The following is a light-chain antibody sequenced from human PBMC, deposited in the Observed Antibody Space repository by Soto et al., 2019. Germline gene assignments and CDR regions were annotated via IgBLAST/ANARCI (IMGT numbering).Light chain of an antibody. J-gene: IGKJ5*01. CDR3: QQYGSSLIT. CDR2: GAS. CDR1: QSVSNNY. V-gene: IGKV3-20*01. Sequence: IVLPQSPGTLSLSPGERATLSCRAIQSVSNNYLAWYQQKPGQAPRLLIYGASNRATGIPDRFSGSGSGTEFTLTISSLQSEDFAVYYCQQYGSSLITFGQGTRLEI.